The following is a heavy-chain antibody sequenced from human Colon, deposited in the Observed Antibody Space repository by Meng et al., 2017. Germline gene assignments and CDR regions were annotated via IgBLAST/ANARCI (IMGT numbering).Heavy chain of an antibody. CDR1: GGSISRSDW. CDR3: ASSDYYRSDY. Sequence: QVQLREVGPFLVRTSANLSLTGAGLGGSISRSDWWSWVRQPPGKGLEWIGETSHSGSTNYSPSLKSRVTISIDKSKNQLSLKLNSVTAADTAVYYCASSDYYRSDYWGQGTLVTVSS. J-gene: IGHJ4*02. CDR2: TSHSGST. V-gene: IGHV4-4*02. D-gene: IGHD3-22*01.